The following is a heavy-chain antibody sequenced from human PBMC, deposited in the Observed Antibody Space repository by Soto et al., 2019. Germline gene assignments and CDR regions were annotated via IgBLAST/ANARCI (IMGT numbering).Heavy chain of an antibody. J-gene: IGHJ4*02. CDR3: ARDSYYDSSGYPNH. CDR2: IKYDGGDK. Sequence: GGSLRLSCAASGFNFRSYDMPWVRQAPGKGLEWVAVIKYDGGDKHYADSVRGRFTISRDNSENTLYLQMNSLRVEDTAVYHCARDSYYDSSGYPNHWGEGTLVTVSS. CDR1: GFNFRSYD. V-gene: IGHV3-33*08. D-gene: IGHD3-22*01.